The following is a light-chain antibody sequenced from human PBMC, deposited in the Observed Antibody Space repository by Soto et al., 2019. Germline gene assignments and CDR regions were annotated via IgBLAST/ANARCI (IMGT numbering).Light chain of an antibody. V-gene: IGLV2-14*01. Sequence: QSVLTQPASVSGSPGQSITISCTGTSSDVGGYNYVSWYQQHPGKAPKLMIYDVSNRPSGVSNRVSGSKSVNTASLTISGLQAEDEADYYCSSYTSSSSYVFGTGTKLTVL. CDR1: SSDVGGYNY. J-gene: IGLJ1*01. CDR2: DVS. CDR3: SSYTSSSSYV.